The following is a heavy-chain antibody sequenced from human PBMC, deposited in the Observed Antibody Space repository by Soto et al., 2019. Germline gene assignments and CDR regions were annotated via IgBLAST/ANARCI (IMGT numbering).Heavy chain of an antibody. CDR1: GYTFTGYY. Sequence: GASVKVSCKASGYTFTGYYMHWVRQAPGQGLEWMGWINPNSGGTNYAQKFQGWVTMTRDTSISTAYMELSRLRSDDTAVYYCARDSPYYYYGMGVWGQGTTVTVSS. CDR3: ARDSPYYYYGMGV. CDR2: INPNSGGT. V-gene: IGHV1-2*04. J-gene: IGHJ6*02.